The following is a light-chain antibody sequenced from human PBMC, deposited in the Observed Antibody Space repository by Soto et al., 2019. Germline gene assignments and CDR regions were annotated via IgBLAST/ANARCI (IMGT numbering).Light chain of an antibody. CDR1: QSVSSY. V-gene: IGKV3-11*01. CDR2: DAS. CDR3: QQRTNWPPT. J-gene: IGKJ5*01. Sequence: EIVLTQSPATLSLSPGERVTLSCRASQSVSSYLAWYQQKPGQAPRLLIHDASNRATGIPVRFSGSGSGTDFTLTISSLEPEAFAVYYCQQRTNWPPTFGQGTRLEIK.